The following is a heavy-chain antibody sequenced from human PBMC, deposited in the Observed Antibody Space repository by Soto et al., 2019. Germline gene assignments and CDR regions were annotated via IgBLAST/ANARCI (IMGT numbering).Heavy chain of an antibody. CDR1: GYAFTSYG. CDR2: INAANGDT. CDR3: VRRHVSATGIDWFDP. J-gene: IGHJ5*02. Sequence: ASVKVSFKASGYAFTSYGIHWVRQAPGQRLEWMGWINAANGDTKYSPKFQGRVTITRDTSASTAYMELSCLRSEDTAVYYCVRRHVSATGIDWFDPWGQGTLVTVSS. D-gene: IGHD6-13*01. V-gene: IGHV1-3*01.